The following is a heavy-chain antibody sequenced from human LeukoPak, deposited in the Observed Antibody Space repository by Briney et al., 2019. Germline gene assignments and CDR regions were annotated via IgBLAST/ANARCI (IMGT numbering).Heavy chain of an antibody. CDR2: IKSKTDGGTT. CDR3: AKVDATYGSGSYYPWVY. CDR1: GFTFTNAW. V-gene: IGHV3-15*01. D-gene: IGHD3-10*01. Sequence: GGSLRLSCAASGFTFTNAWMSWVRQAPGKGLEWVGRIKSKTDGGTTDYSAPVKGRFTISRDNSKNTLYLQMNTLRAEDTAVYYCAKVDATYGSGSYYPWVYWGQGTLVTVSS. J-gene: IGHJ4*02.